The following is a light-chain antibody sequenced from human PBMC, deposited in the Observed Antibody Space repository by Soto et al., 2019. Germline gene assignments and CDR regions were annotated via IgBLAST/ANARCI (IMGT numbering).Light chain of an antibody. CDR3: QQYNTYQYT. CDR1: QTVSTW. J-gene: IGKJ5*01. CDR2: DAS. V-gene: IGKV1-5*01. Sequence: DTQMTQSPSTLSASIGDRVTITCRASQTVSTWLAWYQQKPGKAPKLLIYDASSLESGVPSRFSGSGPGTEFTLTISSLQPDDVATYYCQQYNTYQYTFGQGTRLEIK.